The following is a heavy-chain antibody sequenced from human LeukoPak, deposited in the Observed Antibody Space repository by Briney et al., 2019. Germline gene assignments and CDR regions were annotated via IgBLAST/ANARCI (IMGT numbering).Heavy chain of an antibody. CDR2: ISHDGSNK. D-gene: IGHD2-21*02. CDR3: TRSVVTTADFDY. V-gene: IGHV3-30*01. CDR1: GFIFSSYP. J-gene: IGHJ4*02. Sequence: PEGSLRLSCAASGFIFSSYPMHWVRQAPGLGLQWVAVISHDGSNKFYEDSVKGRFTISRDNSKSTLYPHLNIPRPEDTAMYYCTRSVVTTADFDYWGQGTLVTVSS.